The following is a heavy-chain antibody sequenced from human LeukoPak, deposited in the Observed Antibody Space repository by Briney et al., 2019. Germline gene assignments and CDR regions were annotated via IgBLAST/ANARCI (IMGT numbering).Heavy chain of an antibody. V-gene: IGHV4-59*01. CDR3: VRIISGSYLRGLYNWFDP. CDR1: GGSISSYY. Sequence: PSETLSLTCTVSGGSISSYYWSWIRQPPGKGLEWIGYIYYSGSTNYNPSLKSRVTISVDTSKNQFPLKLSSVTAADTAVYYCVRIISGSYLRGLYNWFDPWGQGTLVTVSS. J-gene: IGHJ5*02. CDR2: IYYSGST. D-gene: IGHD3-10*01.